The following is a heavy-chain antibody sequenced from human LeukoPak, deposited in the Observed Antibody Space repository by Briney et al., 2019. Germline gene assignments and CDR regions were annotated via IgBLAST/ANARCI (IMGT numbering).Heavy chain of an antibody. CDR1: GFTFSNYG. Sequence: GGSLRLSCAASGFTFSNYGMHWVRQAPGKGLEWVAVISYDGSNKYYADSVKGRFTISRDNSKNTLYLQMNSLRAEDTAVYHCAKSGCSNTNCYLNYWGRGTLVTVSS. D-gene: IGHD2-2*01. CDR2: ISYDGSNK. CDR3: AKSGCSNTNCYLNY. V-gene: IGHV3-30*18. J-gene: IGHJ4*02.